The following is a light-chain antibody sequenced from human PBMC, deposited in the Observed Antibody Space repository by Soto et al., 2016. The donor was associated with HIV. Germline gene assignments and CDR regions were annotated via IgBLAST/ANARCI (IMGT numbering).Light chain of an antibody. J-gene: IGKJ1*01. V-gene: IGKV1-33*01. CDR3: QQYNSYRT. CDR2: DAS. CDR1: QDIRNY. Sequence: DIQMTQSPSSLSASVGDRVTITCQASQDIRNYLNWYQQKPGKAPNLLISDASSLEPGVPLSFSGSGSGTDFTFTISSLQPEDIATYYCQQYNSYRTFGQGTKVEIK.